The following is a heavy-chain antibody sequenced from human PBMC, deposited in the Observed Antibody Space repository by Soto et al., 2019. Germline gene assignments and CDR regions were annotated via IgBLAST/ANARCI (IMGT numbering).Heavy chain of an antibody. CDR2: ISNDGSTT. V-gene: IGHV3-74*01. CDR3: VRLQGGG. D-gene: IGHD2-15*01. CDR1: EVSLGGSW. Sequence: RLPWAAAEVSLGGSWGRWVRQAPGTGLVWVSRISNDGSTTHYADSVKGRFTISRDNGKNTLYLQMNSLSAEDTDVYHGVRLQGGGRGQGTQVPVSS. J-gene: IGHJ4*02.